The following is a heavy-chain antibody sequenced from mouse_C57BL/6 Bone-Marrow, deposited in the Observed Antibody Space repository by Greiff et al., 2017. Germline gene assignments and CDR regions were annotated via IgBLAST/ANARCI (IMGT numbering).Heavy chain of an antibody. CDR2: IYPGSGST. CDR1: GYTFTSFW. V-gene: IGHV1-55*01. D-gene: IGHD2-3*01. Sequence: QVQLKQPGAELVKPGASVKMSCKASGYTFTSFWITWVKPRPGQGLEWIGDIYPGSGSTNYNEKFKSKATLTVDTSSSTAYMQLSSLTSEDSAVYYCARGGWLLRSNHHRGYWGQGTTLTVSS. J-gene: IGHJ2*01. CDR3: ARGGWLLRSNHHRGY.